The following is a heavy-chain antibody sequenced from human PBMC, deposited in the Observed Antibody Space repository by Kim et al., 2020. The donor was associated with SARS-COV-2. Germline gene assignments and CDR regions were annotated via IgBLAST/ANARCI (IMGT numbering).Heavy chain of an antibody. V-gene: IGHV4-31*03. CDR1: GGSISSGGYY. CDR2: IYYSGST. J-gene: IGHJ6*02. CDR3: ARDRAARPSYYYYGMDV. Sequence: SETLSLTCTVSGGSISSGGYYWSWIRQHPGKGLEWIGYIYYSGSTYYNPSLKSRVTISVDTSKNQFSLKLSSVTAADTAVYYCARDRAARPSYYYYGMDVWGQGTTVTVSS. D-gene: IGHD6-6*01.